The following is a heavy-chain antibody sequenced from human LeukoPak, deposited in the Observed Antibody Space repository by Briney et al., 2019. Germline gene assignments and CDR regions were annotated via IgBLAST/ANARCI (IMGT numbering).Heavy chain of an antibody. CDR3: ARDRYLDY. V-gene: IGHV3-53*01. CDR2: IDSDGTT. J-gene: IGHJ4*02. Sequence: GGFLRLSCAAAGLTVSSNYMSWVRQAPGKGLEWVSVIDSDGTTYYADSVKGRFTFSRDNSKNTLYLQMSSLRDEDTAVYYCARDRYLDYWGQGTLVTVSS. CDR1: GLTVSSNY.